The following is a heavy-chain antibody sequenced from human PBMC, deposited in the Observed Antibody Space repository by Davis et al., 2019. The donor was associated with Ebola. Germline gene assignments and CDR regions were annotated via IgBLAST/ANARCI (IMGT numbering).Heavy chain of an antibody. D-gene: IGHD2-2*01. J-gene: IGHJ6*02. CDR1: GFTFGDYA. CDR3: TPDIVLVPAAISYYYGMDV. Sequence: GESLKISCTGYGFTFGDYAMNWVRQAPGKGLEWVGFIRSKGYGGKTAYAASVKGRFTISRDDSKSIAYLQMNSLKTEDTAVYYCTPDIVLVPAAISYYYGMDVWGQGTTVTVSS. CDR2: IRSKGYGGKT. V-gene: IGHV3-49*04.